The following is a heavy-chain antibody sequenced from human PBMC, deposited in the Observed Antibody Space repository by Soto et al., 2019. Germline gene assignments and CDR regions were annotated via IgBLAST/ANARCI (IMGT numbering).Heavy chain of an antibody. CDR1: GLTFSSYA. D-gene: IGHD3-16*02. J-gene: IGHJ4*02. Sequence: EVQLLESGGGLVQPGRSLTLSCATSGLTFSSYAMVWVRQAAEKGLELVASISNNGDTAYYADSVKGRFTISRGNSENTLYLQMNGLRADDTALYFCAKSRVFIGAIVTLLDSWGQGTQVTVSS. CDR3: AKSRVFIGAIVTLLDS. V-gene: IGHV3-23*01. CDR2: ISNNGDTA.